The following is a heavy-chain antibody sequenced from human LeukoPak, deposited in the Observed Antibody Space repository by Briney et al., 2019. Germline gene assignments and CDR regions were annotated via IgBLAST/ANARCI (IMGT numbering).Heavy chain of an antibody. J-gene: IGHJ4*02. CDR3: ASLAVAGLSEGY. V-gene: IGHV4-39*01. Sequence: SETLSLTCTVSGGSISSTNFYWGWIRQPPGKGLEWIGSVHSNGNSYYNPSLKSRVTISVDTSKNQFSLNLRSVTAADTAVYYCASLAVAGLSEGYWGQGTLVIVSS. CDR1: GGSISSTNFY. D-gene: IGHD6-19*01. CDR2: VHSNGNS.